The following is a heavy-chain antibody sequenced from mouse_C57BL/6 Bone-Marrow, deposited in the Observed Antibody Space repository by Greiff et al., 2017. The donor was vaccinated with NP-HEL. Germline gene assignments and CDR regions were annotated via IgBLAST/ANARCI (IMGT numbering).Heavy chain of an antibody. J-gene: IGHJ3*01. CDR3: GRQGFAY. CDR2: ISNGGGST. Sequence: EVQVVESGGGLVQPGGSLKLSCAASGFTFSDYYMYWVRQTPEKRLEWVAYISNGGGSTYSPDTVKGRFTISRDNAKNTLNLQMGRLKSEDTAMYYCGRQGFAYWGQGTLVTVTA. CDR1: GFTFSDYY. V-gene: IGHV5-12*01.